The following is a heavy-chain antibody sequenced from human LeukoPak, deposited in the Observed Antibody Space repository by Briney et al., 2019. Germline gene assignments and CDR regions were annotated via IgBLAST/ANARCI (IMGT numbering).Heavy chain of an antibody. J-gene: IGHJ4*02. CDR1: GFTFSSYA. CDR3: AKDVGFGGFRTISSWYDY. CDR2: ISGSGGST. V-gene: IGHV3-23*01. D-gene: IGHD6-13*01. Sequence: PGGSLRLSCAASGFTFSSYAMSWVRQAPGKGLEWVSAISGSGGSTYYADSVKGRFTISRDNSKNTLYLQMNSLRAEDTAVYYCAKDVGFGGFRTISSWYDYCGQGTLVTVSS.